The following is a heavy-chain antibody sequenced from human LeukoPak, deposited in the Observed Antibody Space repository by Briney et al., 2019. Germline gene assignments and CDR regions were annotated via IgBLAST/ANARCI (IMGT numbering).Heavy chain of an antibody. J-gene: IGHJ6*03. CDR3: ARGLLAHYYYYMDV. V-gene: IGHV1-8*01. CDR1: GYTFTSYD. Sequence: GASVKVSCKASGYTFTSYDINWVRQATGQGLEWMGWMNPNSCSTGYAQKFQGRVTMTRNTSISTAYMELSSLRSEDTAVYYCARGLLAHYYYYMDVWGKGTTVTVSS. CDR2: MNPNSCST.